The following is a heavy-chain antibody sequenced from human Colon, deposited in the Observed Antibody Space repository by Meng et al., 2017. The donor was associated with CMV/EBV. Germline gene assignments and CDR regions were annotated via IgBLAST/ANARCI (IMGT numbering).Heavy chain of an antibody. CDR3: ARGGGGTSSDY. J-gene: IGHJ4*01. Sequence: SCKTSGYTFTDYDVDWVRPAAGQELEWMGWMTPSSGYPDYAPKFQGRVTMTRDTSTNTAYMELTGLTSEDTAVYYCARGGGGTSSDYWGQGTLVTVSS. CDR2: MTPSSGYP. V-gene: IGHV1-8*01. CDR1: GYTFTDYD. D-gene: IGHD1-1*01.